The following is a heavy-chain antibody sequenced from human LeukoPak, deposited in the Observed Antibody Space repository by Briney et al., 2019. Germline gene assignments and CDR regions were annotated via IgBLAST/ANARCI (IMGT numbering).Heavy chain of an antibody. Sequence: GESLKISCKGSGYSFASYWIGWVRQMPGKGLEWMGIIYPGDSDTRYSPSFQGQVTISADKSISTAYLQWSSLKASDTAMYYCARHLNPFRGDDAFDIWGQGTMVTVSS. V-gene: IGHV5-51*01. CDR3: ARHLNPFRGDDAFDI. J-gene: IGHJ3*02. CDR2: IYPGDSDT. CDR1: GYSFASYW. D-gene: IGHD3-16*01.